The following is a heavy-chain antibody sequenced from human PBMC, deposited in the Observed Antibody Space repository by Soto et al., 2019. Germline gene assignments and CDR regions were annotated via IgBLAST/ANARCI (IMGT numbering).Heavy chain of an antibody. CDR3: ASTPPYDSSGYYFTHAFDI. CDR1: GFTFSSYA. D-gene: IGHD3-22*01. CDR2: ISYDGSNK. V-gene: IGHV3-30-3*01. Sequence: QVQLVESGGGVVQPGRSLRLSCAASGFTFSSYAMHWVRQAPGKGLVWVAVISYDGSNKYYADSVKGRFTISRDNSKNTLYLQMHRLRAEDTAVYYCASTPPYDSSGYYFTHAFDIWGQGTMVTVSS. J-gene: IGHJ3*02.